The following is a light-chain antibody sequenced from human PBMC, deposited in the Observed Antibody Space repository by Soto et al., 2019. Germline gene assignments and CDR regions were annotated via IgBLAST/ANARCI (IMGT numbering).Light chain of an antibody. V-gene: IGKV3-15*01. Sequence: EIVMTQSPVTLSVSPGDRATLSCRASQSVNSNLAWYQHKPGQTPKLLIYVASTRATGIPARFSGSRSGTEFTLTISSLQSEDFAVYYCQQYNVWPLTFGGGTKVEFK. CDR1: QSVNSN. CDR3: QQYNVWPLT. CDR2: VAS. J-gene: IGKJ4*01.